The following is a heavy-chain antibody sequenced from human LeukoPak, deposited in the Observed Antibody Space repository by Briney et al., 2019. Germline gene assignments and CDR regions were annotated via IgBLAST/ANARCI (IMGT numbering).Heavy chain of an antibody. D-gene: IGHD3-3*01. Sequence: SETLSLTCAVYGGSFSGYYWSWIRQPPGKGLEWSGEINHSGSTNYNPSLKSRVTISVDTSKHQFSLKLSSVTAADTAVYYCARGQDFWSGYNYWGQGTLVTV. V-gene: IGHV4-34*01. CDR3: ARGQDFWSGYNY. CDR2: INHSGST. J-gene: IGHJ4*02. CDR1: GGSFSGYY.